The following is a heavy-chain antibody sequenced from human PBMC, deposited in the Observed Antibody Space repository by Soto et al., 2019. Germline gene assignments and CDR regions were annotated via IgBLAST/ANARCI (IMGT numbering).Heavy chain of an antibody. D-gene: IGHD3-16*01. CDR1: GFSLSTSGVG. J-gene: IGHJ4*02. CDR3: ALALDVGGVMVNGLDY. CDR2: IYWDDDE. Sequence: ITLKESGPTLVKPTETLTLTCTFSGFSLSTSGVGVGWIRQPPGKALEWLALIYWDDDERYSPSLRSRLTITKDTSKNQVVLTMTIMDPVDTATYYCALALDVGGVMVNGLDYWGQGTPVTVSS. V-gene: IGHV2-5*02.